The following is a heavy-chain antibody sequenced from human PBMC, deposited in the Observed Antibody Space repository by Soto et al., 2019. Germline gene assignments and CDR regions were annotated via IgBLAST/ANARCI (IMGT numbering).Heavy chain of an antibody. Sequence: PGGSLRLSCGASGFTFHKNAMSWVRQAPGKGLEWVSSINGPGDDTYYADSVKGRFTISRDNSKNTLDLQMNSLRAEDTALYYCAKKEEYDHVWGMSPVDWGQGTLVTVSS. J-gene: IGHJ4*03. V-gene: IGHV3-23*01. D-gene: IGHD3-16*01. CDR3: AKKEEYDHVWGMSPVD. CDR1: GFTFHKNA. CDR2: INGPGDDT.